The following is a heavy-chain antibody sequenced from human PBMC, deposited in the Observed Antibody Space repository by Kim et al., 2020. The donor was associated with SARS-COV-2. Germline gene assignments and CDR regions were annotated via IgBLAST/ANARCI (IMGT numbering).Heavy chain of an antibody. CDR1: GLSFYSSA. D-gene: IGHD3-10*01. J-gene: IGHJ6*01. CDR2: ISYDGRNE. Sequence: GGSLRLSCAASGLSFYSSAMNWVRQAPGKGLEWVAVISYDGRNEENAASVKGGFTFSRDNSKSRRYLEMKRLRLEDTALYYCARGNYYESVSLSDYYNG. CDR3: ARGNYYESVSLSDYYNG. V-gene: IGHV3-30-3*01.